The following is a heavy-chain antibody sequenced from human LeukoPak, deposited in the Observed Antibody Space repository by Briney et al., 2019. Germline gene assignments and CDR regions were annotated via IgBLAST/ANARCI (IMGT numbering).Heavy chain of an antibody. CDR2: ISGSGGST. Sequence: GGSLRLSCAASGFTFSSYAMSWVRQAPGKGLEWVSAISGSGGSTCYADSVKGRFTISRDNSKNTLHLQMNSLRAEDTAVYCCAKDREWWELLLSVRSGFDYWGQGTLVTVSS. CDR3: AKDREWWELLLSVRSGFDY. J-gene: IGHJ4*02. V-gene: IGHV3-23*01. D-gene: IGHD1-26*01. CDR1: GFTFSSYA.